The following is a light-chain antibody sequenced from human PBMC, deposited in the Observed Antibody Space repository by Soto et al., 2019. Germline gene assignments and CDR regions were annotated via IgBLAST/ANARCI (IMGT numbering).Light chain of an antibody. Sequence: DIQMTQSPSTLSASVGDRVTITCRASQSISSRLAWYQQKPGKAPKLLIYKESSLESGVTSRFSGSGAGTEFTLTISSLQPDDFATYYCQQYNSYWTFGQGTKVEIK. J-gene: IGKJ1*01. CDR1: QSISSR. V-gene: IGKV1-5*03. CDR3: QQYNSYWT. CDR2: KES.